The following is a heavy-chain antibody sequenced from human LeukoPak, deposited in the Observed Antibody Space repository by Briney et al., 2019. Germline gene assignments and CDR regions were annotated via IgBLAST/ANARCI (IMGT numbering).Heavy chain of an antibody. V-gene: IGHV3-30*02. CDR2: IRYDGSNK. J-gene: IGHJ4*02. D-gene: IGHD3-16*01. CDR1: GFTFSRYW. CDR3: AKLTMITFGGVGSADY. Sequence: GGSLRLSCAASGFTFSRYWMSWVRQAPGKGLEWVAFIRYDGSNKYYADSVKGRFTISRDNSKNTLYLQMNSLRAEYTAVYYCAKLTMITFGGVGSADYWGQGTLVTVSS.